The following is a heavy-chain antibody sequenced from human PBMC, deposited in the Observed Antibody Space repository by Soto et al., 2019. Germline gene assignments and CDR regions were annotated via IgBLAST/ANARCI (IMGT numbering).Heavy chain of an antibody. CDR3: AKGGYYYDTSGPTFEY. Sequence: PGGSLRLSCAAFGFTFSSYAMSWVRQAPGKGLEWVSSISGSGGTSYYADSVKGRFTLSRDNSKNTLYLQMNSLRAEDTAVYYCAKGGYYYDTSGPTFEYWGHGTLVTVSS. CDR2: ISGSGGTS. CDR1: GFTFSSYA. D-gene: IGHD3-22*01. J-gene: IGHJ4*01. V-gene: IGHV3-23*01.